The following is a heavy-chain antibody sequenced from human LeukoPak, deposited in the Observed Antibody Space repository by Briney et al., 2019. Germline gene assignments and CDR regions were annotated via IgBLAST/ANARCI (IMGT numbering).Heavy chain of an antibody. V-gene: IGHV3-74*01. J-gene: IGHJ3*02. CDR3: TREVVTGVDASDI. CDR1: GFTFSTYW. Sequence: GGSLRLSCAASGFTFSTYWMHWVRQAPGKGLVWVSRIKTDGSSTSYADSVKGRFTISRDNAKNTLYLQMNSLRAEDTAVYYCTREVVTGVDASDIWGQGTMVTVSS. D-gene: IGHD3-22*01. CDR2: IKTDGSST.